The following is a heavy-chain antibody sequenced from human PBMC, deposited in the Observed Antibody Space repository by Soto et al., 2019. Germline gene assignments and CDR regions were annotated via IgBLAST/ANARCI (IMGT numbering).Heavy chain of an antibody. V-gene: IGHV3-9*01. CDR3: AKDKNSGGPAQFDY. CDR1: GFTFDDYA. Sequence: GGSLRLSCAASGFTFDDYAMHWVRQAPGKGLEWVSGISWNSGTIRYADSVKGRFTISRDNAKNSLYLQMNSLRAEDTAFYYCAKDKNSGGPAQFDYWGQGTLVTVSS. D-gene: IGHD3-10*01. J-gene: IGHJ4*02. CDR2: ISWNSGTI.